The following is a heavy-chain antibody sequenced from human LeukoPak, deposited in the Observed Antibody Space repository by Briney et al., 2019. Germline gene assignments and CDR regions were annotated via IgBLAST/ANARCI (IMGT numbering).Heavy chain of an antibody. CDR1: GGSISSSSYY. CDR3: ARQSPTDKGY. V-gene: IGHV4-39*01. CDR2: IYYSGST. D-gene: IGHD4-11*01. Sequence: SETLSLTCTVSGGSISSSSYYWGWIRQPPGKGLEWIGSIYYSGSTYYNPSLKSRVTISVDTSKNQFSLKLSSVTAADTAVYYCARQSPTDKGYRGKGTLVTVSS. J-gene: IGHJ4*02.